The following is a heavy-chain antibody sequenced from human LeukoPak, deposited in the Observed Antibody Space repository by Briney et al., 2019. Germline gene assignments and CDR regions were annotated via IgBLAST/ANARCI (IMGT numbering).Heavy chain of an antibody. CDR1: GFTFNTYA. D-gene: IGHD5/OR15-5a*01. J-gene: IGHJ3*02. CDR2: ISYDGSNK. Sequence: GRSLRLSCAASGFTFNTYAMNWVRQAPGKGLEWVAVISYDGSNKYYADSVKGRFTISRDNSKNTLYLQMNSLRAEDTAVYYCAKGVFAFDIWGQGTMVTVSS. CDR3: AKGVFAFDI. V-gene: IGHV3-30*04.